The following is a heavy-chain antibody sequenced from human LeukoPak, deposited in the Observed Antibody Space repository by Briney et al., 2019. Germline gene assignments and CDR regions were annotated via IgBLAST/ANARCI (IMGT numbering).Heavy chain of an antibody. J-gene: IGHJ3*02. Sequence: ASVKVSCKASGGTFSSYAISWVRQAPGQGLEWMGIINPSGGSTSYAQKFQGRVTMTRDTSTSTVYMELSSLRSEDTAVYYCARDAKPGLNSGSYYKAFDIWGQGTMVTVSS. D-gene: IGHD1-26*01. V-gene: IGHV1-46*01. CDR3: ARDAKPGLNSGSYYKAFDI. CDR1: GGTFSSYA. CDR2: INPSGGST.